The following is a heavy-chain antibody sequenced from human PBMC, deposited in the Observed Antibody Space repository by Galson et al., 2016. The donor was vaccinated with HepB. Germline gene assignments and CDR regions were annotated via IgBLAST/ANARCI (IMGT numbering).Heavy chain of an antibody. CDR2: VYYKGTT. J-gene: IGHJ5*02. CDR3: AKLVALNNWFDP. V-gene: IGHV4-59*03. CDR1: GGSISSSY. D-gene: IGHD3-3*02. Sequence: ETLSLTCTVSGGSISSSYWSWIRQPPGKGLEWIGYVYYKGTTNYNSSLKSRVTISVDTSKNQFSLKLNSVTAADSAVYYCAKLVALNNWFDPRGQGTLVTVTS.